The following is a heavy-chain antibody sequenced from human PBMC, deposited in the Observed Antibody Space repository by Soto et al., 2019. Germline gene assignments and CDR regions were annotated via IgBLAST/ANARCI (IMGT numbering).Heavy chain of an antibody. D-gene: IGHD6-19*01. CDR3: ARTIAAAGIGYYLDY. CDR1: AYSFSTYA. CDR2: MSTYNGNT. J-gene: IGHJ4*02. Sequence: QVQLVQSGADVKKPGASVKVSCEASAYSFSTYAITWVRQAPGQGLEWLGRMSTYNGNTNYAAVLQGRVTLTTDASSSTAFMELRILRSDDTAVYYCARTIAAAGIGYYLDYWGQGTLVTVSS. V-gene: IGHV1-18*04.